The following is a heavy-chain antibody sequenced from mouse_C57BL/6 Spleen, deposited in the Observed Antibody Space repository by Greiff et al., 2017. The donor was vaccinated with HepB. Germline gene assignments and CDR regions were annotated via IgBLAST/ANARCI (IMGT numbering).Heavy chain of an antibody. CDR2: ISDGGSYT. CDR1: GFTFSSYA. V-gene: IGHV5-4*01. CDR3: ARDTPYDYDEKGFAY. D-gene: IGHD2-4*01. J-gene: IGHJ3*01. Sequence: EVQLVESGGGLVKPGGSLKLSCAASGFTFSSYAMSWVRQTPEKRLEWVATISDGGSYTYYPDNVKGRFTISRDNAKNNLYLQMSHLKSEDTAMYYCARDTPYDYDEKGFAYWGQGTLVTVSA.